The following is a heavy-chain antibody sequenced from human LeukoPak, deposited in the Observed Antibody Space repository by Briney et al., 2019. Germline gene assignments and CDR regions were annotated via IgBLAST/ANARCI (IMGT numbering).Heavy chain of an antibody. J-gene: IGHJ4*02. V-gene: IGHV3-33*01. D-gene: IGHD3-10*01. CDR2: IWYDGSNK. CDR3: ARVRYGSGSSPVDY. Sequence: PGGSLRLSCAASGFTLSSYGMHWVGQAPGKGLEGVAAIWYDGSNKYYADSVKGRFTIHRENSKNTLYLKMKSLRAEDTAVYYCARVRYGSGSSPVDYWGQGTLVTVSS. CDR1: GFTLSSYG.